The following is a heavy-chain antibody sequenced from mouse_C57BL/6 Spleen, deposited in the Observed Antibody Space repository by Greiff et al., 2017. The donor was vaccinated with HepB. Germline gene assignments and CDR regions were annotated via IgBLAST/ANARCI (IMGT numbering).Heavy chain of an antibody. CDR1: GYTFTSYW. CDR2: IHPNSGST. D-gene: IGHD4-1*01. J-gene: IGHJ1*03. Sequence: QVQLQQPGAELVKPGASVKLSCKASGYTFTSYWMHWVKQRPGQGLEWIGMIHPNSGSTNYNEKFKSKATLTVDKSSSTAYMQLSSLTSEDSAVYYCASASNWDGYFDVWGTGTTVTVSS. V-gene: IGHV1-64*01. CDR3: ASASNWDGYFDV.